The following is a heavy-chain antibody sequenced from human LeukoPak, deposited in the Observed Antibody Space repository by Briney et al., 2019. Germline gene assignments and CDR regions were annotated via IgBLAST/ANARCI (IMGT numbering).Heavy chain of an antibody. CDR1: GFTFSNAW. V-gene: IGHV3-15*01. Sequence: GGSLRLSCAASGFTFSNAWMSWVRQAPGKGLEWVGRIKSKTDGGTTDYAAPVKGGFTISRDDSKNTLYLQMNSLKTEDTAVYYCTTVVHLLYMTTVTRIDYWGQGTLVTVSS. D-gene: IGHD4-17*01. J-gene: IGHJ4*02. CDR3: TTVVHLLYMTTVTRIDY. CDR2: IKSKTDGGTT.